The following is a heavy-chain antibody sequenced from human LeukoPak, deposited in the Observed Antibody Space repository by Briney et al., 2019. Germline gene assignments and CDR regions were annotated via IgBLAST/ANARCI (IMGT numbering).Heavy chain of an antibody. V-gene: IGHV3-21*01. CDR1: GFTFSSYS. Sequence: GGSLRLSCAASGFTFSSYSMNWVRQAPGKGLEWVSSISSSSSYIYYADSVKGRFTISRDNAKDTLYLHMNSLTAEDTAVYYCARGAKWAYYFHYWRQRTLVTVSS. CDR2: ISSSSSYI. CDR3: ARGAKWAYYFHY. J-gene: IGHJ4*02. D-gene: IGHD1-26*01.